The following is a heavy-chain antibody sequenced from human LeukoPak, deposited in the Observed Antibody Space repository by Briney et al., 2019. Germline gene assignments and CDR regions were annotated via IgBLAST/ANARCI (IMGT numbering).Heavy chain of an antibody. V-gene: IGHV3-7*05. CDR3: ATSRTLNH. Sequence: TGGSLRLSCAAAGFTFSSYWMNWVRQAPGQGLEWVATIKQDGSEKYYVDSLKGRFTISRDNAKNSLYLQMNNLRAEDTAVYYCATSRTLNHRGQGTLVIVSS. J-gene: IGHJ1*01. CDR1: GFTFSSYW. CDR2: IKQDGSEK.